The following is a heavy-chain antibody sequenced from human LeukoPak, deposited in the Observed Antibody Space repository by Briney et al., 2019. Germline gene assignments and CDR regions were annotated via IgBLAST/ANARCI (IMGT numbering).Heavy chain of an antibody. CDR2: INHSGST. V-gene: IGHV4-34*01. Sequence: SGTLSLTCAVYGGSFSGYYWSWIRQPPGKGLEWIGEINHSGSTNYNPSLKSRVTISVDTSKNQFSLKLSSVTAADRAVYYCARGARVAQGSRPIDYWGQGTLVTVSS. J-gene: IGHJ4*02. D-gene: IGHD4-23*01. CDR1: GGSFSGYY. CDR3: ARGARVAQGSRPIDY.